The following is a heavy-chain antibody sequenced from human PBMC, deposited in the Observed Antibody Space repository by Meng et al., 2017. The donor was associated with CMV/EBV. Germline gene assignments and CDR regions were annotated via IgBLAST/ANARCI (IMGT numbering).Heavy chain of an antibody. Sequence: SVKVSCKASGVTFSSCTLSWVRQAPGQGLEWMGGITPIFGVAQYAQNFQGRVTITTDESTSTAYMELSSLRSEDTAVYYCAGDVLGYCSGGSCYGLDYWGQGTLVTVSS. J-gene: IGHJ4*02. D-gene: IGHD2-15*01. V-gene: IGHV1-69*05. CDR1: GVTFSSCT. CDR2: ITPIFGVA. CDR3: AGDVLGYCSGGSCYGLDY.